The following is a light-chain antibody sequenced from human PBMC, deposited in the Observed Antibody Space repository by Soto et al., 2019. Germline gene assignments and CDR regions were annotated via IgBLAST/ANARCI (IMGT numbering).Light chain of an antibody. CDR2: DAS. J-gene: IGKJ1*01. V-gene: IGKV3-11*01. CDR3: QQRYDWWT. CDR1: QSVSNY. Sequence: ESVLTQSPATLSLSPGERANLSCRASQSVSNYLAWYQQKPGQAPRLLIYDASSRASGIPPRFSGSGSGTDFTLTISSLEPEDFAVYYCQQRYDWWTFGQGTKVEIK.